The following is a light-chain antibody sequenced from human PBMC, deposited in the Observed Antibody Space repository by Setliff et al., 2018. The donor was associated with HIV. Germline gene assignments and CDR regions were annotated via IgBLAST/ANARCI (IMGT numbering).Light chain of an antibody. J-gene: IGLJ3*02. CDR2: DNN. CDR3: VVWDDSLNVWL. Sequence: SVLTQPPSASGTPGQRVTISCSGTSSNIGSRTVNWYQQVPGTAPKLLIFDNNERPSGVPDRFSASKSGTSASLAISGLQSEDEADYYCVVWDDSLNVWLFGGGTKVTVL. V-gene: IGLV1-44*01. CDR1: SSNIGSRT.